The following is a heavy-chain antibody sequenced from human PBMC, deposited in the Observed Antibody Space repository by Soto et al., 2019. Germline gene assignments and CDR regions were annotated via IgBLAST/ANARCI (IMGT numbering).Heavy chain of an antibody. Sequence: SETLSLTCTVSGGSISSGGYYWSWIRQHPGKGLEWIGYIYYSGSTYYNPSLKSRVTISVDTSKNQFSLKLSSVTAADTAVYYCARADKTTVTGHNWFDPWGQGTLVTVSS. J-gene: IGHJ5*02. D-gene: IGHD4-4*01. CDR1: GGSISSGGYY. V-gene: IGHV4-31*03. CDR3: ARADKTTVTGHNWFDP. CDR2: IYYSGST.